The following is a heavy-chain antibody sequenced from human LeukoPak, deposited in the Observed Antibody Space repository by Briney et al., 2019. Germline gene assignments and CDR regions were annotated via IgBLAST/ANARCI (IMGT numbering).Heavy chain of an antibody. V-gene: IGHV4-39*06. J-gene: IGHJ6*03. Sequence: SETLSLTCTVSGGSISSYYWGWIRQPPGKGLEWIGSIYYSGSTYYNPSLKSRVTISVDTSKNQFPLKLSSVTAADTAVYYCARVTIAVAGAPPYYYYYMDVWGKGTTVTVSS. CDR1: GGSISSYY. D-gene: IGHD6-19*01. CDR3: ARVTIAVAGAPPYYYYYMDV. CDR2: IYYSGST.